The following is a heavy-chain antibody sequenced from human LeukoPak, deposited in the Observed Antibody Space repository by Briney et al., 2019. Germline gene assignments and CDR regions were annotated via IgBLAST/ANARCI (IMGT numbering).Heavy chain of an antibody. Sequence: SETLSLTCTVSGGSISSGSYYWSWIRQPAGKGLEWIGRIYTSGSTNYNPSLKSRVTISVDTSKNQFSLKLSSVTAADTAVYYCARGAKGYYGSGRSRLAEYFQHWGQGTLVTVSS. D-gene: IGHD3-10*01. CDR1: GGSISSGSYY. CDR2: IYTSGST. J-gene: IGHJ1*01. V-gene: IGHV4-61*02. CDR3: ARGAKGYYGSGRSRLAEYFQH.